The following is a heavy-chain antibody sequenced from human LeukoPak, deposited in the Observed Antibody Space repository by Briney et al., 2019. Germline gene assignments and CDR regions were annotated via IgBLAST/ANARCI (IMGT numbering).Heavy chain of an antibody. Sequence: PGASLRLSCAASGFTFSSYAMGWVRQAPGKGLEWVSAISGSGGSTYYADSVKGRFTISRDNSKNTLYLQMNSLRAEDTAVYYCAKGEQWLYSEYFQHWGQGTLVTVSS. CDR2: ISGSGGST. D-gene: IGHD6-19*01. CDR3: AKGEQWLYSEYFQH. CDR1: GFTFSSYA. V-gene: IGHV3-23*01. J-gene: IGHJ1*01.